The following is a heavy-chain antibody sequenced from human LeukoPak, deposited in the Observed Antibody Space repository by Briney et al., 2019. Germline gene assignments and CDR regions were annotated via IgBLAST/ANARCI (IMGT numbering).Heavy chain of an antibody. CDR3: ATLPGITIFGVAKGGYFDY. CDR1: GFTFNSCA. Sequence: GGSLRLSCAASGFTFNSCAMSWVRQAPGKGLEWVSAISGGGSSTYYADSVKGRFTISRDNSKNTLYLQMNSLRAEDTAVYYCATLPGITIFGVAKGGYFDYWGQGTLVTVSS. D-gene: IGHD3-3*01. J-gene: IGHJ4*02. V-gene: IGHV3-23*01. CDR2: ISGGGSST.